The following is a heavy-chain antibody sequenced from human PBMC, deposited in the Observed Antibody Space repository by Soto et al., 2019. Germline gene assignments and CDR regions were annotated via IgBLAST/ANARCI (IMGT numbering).Heavy chain of an antibody. D-gene: IGHD6-19*01. CDR1: GYSITAGGYY. Sequence: KTXETLSLTCFVSGYSITAGGYYWRWIRHHPGKGLEWIGSFYSSGSIIYNPSLRSRVSISGDTSSNQFSMSLTSVTAADTARYYCARMYSSGSGWFHPWGQGTLVTVS. J-gene: IGHJ5*02. CDR3: ARMYSSGSGWFHP. CDR2: FYSSGSI. V-gene: IGHV4-31*03.